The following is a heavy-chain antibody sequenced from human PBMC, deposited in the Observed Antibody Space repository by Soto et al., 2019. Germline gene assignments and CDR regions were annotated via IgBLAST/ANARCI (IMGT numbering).Heavy chain of an antibody. Sequence: QLQLQESGPGLVKPSETLSLTCTVSGGSVSSSSYHWGWIRQPPGKGLEWIGSIYYSGSTYYNPSLKSRVTISVDMSKNQFSLKLSSVTTADTAVYYCARVYYGPDNWCDPWGQGTLVTVSS. D-gene: IGHD3-10*01. CDR1: GGSVSSSSYH. CDR2: IYYSGST. J-gene: IGHJ5*02. V-gene: IGHV4-39*01. CDR3: ARVYYGPDNWCDP.